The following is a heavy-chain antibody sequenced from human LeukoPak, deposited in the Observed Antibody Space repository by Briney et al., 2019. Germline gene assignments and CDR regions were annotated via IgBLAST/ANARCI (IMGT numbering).Heavy chain of an antibody. CDR3: ARTSSSSWSYGMDV. J-gene: IGHJ6*02. Sequence: SETLSLTCTVSDGSISSYYWSWIRQPAGKGLEWIGRIYPSGSTNYNPSLRGRVTMSVDTSKNQFSLKLPSVTAADTAVYYCARTSSSSWSYGMDVWGQGTTVTVSS. D-gene: IGHD6-13*01. CDR1: DGSISSYY. CDR2: IYPSGST. V-gene: IGHV4-4*07.